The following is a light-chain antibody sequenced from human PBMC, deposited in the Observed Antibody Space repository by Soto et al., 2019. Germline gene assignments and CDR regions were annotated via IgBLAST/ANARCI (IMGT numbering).Light chain of an antibody. Sequence: QSALTQPPSASGSPGQSVTISCTGTSSDVGGYNYVSWYQQHPGKAPKLMIYEVTKRPSGVPDRFSGSKSGNTAPLTVSGLQAEDEADYYCSSYAGSNFVVFGGGTKVTVL. V-gene: IGLV2-8*01. CDR3: SSYAGSNFVV. J-gene: IGLJ2*01. CDR1: SSDVGGYNY. CDR2: EVT.